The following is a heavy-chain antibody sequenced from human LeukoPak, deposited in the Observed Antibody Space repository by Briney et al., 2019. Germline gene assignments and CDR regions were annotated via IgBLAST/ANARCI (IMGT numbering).Heavy chain of an antibody. CDR2: IKQDGSEK. V-gene: IGHV3-7*04. CDR1: GFTFSSYW. Sequence: QPGGSLRLSCAVSGFTFSSYWMSWVRQAPGKGLEWVANIKQDGSEKYYLDFVKGRFTISRDNAKNSVYLQMNSLRVEDTAVYYGARASSYQLLGGGCYYWGQGTLVTVSS. CDR3: ARASSYQLLGGGCYY. D-gene: IGHD2-2*01. J-gene: IGHJ4*02.